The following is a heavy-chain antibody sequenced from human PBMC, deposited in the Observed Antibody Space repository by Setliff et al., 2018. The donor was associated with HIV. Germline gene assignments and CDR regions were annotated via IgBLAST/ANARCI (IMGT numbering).Heavy chain of an antibody. V-gene: IGHV4-39*01. CDR1: GGSISSYY. CDR3: ASPYGSGSYFYY. J-gene: IGHJ4*02. Sequence: PSETLSLTCAVSGGSISSYYWGWIRQPPGKGLEWIGSIYYSGSTYYNPSLKSRVTISVDTSKNQFSLKLSSVTAADTAVYYCASPYGSGSYFYYWGQGTLVTVSS. CDR2: IYYSGST. D-gene: IGHD3-10*01.